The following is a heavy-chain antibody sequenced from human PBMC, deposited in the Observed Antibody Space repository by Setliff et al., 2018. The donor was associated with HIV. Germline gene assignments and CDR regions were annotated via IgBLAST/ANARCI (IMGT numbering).Heavy chain of an antibody. D-gene: IGHD5-18*01. Sequence: SETLSLTCTVSGGSISSSSYYWGWIRQPPGKGLDWIGSIYYSGGTHYNPSLKSRVTISVDTSKNHFSLHLTSVTAADTAIYYCARVPQARRGYNYVNLVEVWGQGTLVTVSS. V-gene: IGHV4-39*07. J-gene: IGHJ4*02. CDR2: IYYSGGT. CDR3: ARVPQARRGYNYVNLVEV. CDR1: GGSISSSSYY.